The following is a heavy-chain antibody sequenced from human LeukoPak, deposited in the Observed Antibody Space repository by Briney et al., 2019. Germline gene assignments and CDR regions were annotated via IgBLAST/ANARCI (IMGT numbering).Heavy chain of an antibody. CDR1: GFTFSSYE. CDR3: ASYTVRGYYMDV. Sequence: GGSLRLSCAASGFTFSSYEMNWVRQAPGKGLEWVSYISSSGSTIYYADSVKGRFTISRDNAKNSLYLQMNSLRAEDTAVYYCASYTVRGYYMDVWGQGTTVTVSS. D-gene: IGHD3-10*01. V-gene: IGHV3-48*03. J-gene: IGHJ6*02. CDR2: ISSSGSTI.